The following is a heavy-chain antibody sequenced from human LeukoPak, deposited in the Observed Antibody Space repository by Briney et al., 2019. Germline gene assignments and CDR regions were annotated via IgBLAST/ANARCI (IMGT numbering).Heavy chain of an antibody. D-gene: IGHD1-26*01. J-gene: IGHJ4*02. V-gene: IGHV3-7*01. CDR3: ARAGDVGAVDS. CDR1: GFSFSDYW. CDR2: INQGGSEK. Sequence: GGSLRLSCAASGFSFSDYWMSWVRLPPGEGLEWVANINQGGSEKYYVDSVKGRFTISRDNAKNSLYLQMNSLRVDDTAVFYCARAGDVGAVDSWGQGTLVTVSS.